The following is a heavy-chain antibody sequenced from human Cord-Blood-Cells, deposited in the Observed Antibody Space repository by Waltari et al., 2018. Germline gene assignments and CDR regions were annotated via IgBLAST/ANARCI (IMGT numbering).Heavy chain of an antibody. V-gene: IGHV1-2*04. CDR3: ARAICGGDCYPLDGMDV. J-gene: IGHJ6*02. D-gene: IGHD2-21*02. CDR2: INPNSGGT. CDR1: GYTFTGYY. Sequence: QVQLVQSGAEVKKPGASVKVSCTASGYTFTGYYMHWLRQAPGQGLEWMGWINPNSGGTNYAQKFQGWVTMTRDTSISTAYMELSRLRSDDTAVYYCARAICGGDCYPLDGMDVWGQGTTVTVSS.